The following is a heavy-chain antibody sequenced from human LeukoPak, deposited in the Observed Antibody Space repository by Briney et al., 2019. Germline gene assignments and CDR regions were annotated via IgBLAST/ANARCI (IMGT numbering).Heavy chain of an antibody. CDR3: ASFGQNTVTSPFDI. CDR1: GYTFIRYY. CDR2: IIPIFGTA. Sequence: GASVKVSCKASGYTFIRYYIHWVRQAPGQGLEWMGGIIPIFGTANYAQKFQGRVTITTDESTSTAYMELSSLRSEDTAVYYCASFGQNTVTSPFDIWGQGTMVTVSS. V-gene: IGHV1-69*05. D-gene: IGHD4-17*01. J-gene: IGHJ3*02.